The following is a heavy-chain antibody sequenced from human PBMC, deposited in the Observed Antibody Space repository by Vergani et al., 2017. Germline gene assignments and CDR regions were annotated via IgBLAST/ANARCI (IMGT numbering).Heavy chain of an antibody. Sequence: QLQLQESGSGLVKPSQTLSLTCDVSGGSISSGGYSWSWIRQPPGKGLEWIGYIYHSGSTYYNPSLKSRVTMSVDTSNKQFSLKLSSVTAADTAVYYCARGDCSSTSCFHIDLWGRGTTVTVSS. D-gene: IGHD2-2*01. CDR2: IYHSGST. V-gene: IGHV4-30-2*01. J-gene: IGHJ6*03. CDR3: ARGDCSSTSCFHIDL. CDR1: GGSISSGGYS.